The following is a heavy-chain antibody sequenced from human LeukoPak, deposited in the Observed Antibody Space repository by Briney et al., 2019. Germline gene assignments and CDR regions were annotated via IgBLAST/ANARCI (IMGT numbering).Heavy chain of an antibody. CDR2: ISGSGGST. J-gene: IGHJ4*02. D-gene: IGHD6-19*01. CDR1: GFTFSTYS. CDR3: AKLAVAAPFDY. Sequence: GGSLRLSCAASGFTFSTYSMNWVRQAPGKGLEWVSAISGSGGSTYYADSVKGRFTISRDNSKNTLYLQMNSLRAEDTAVYYCAKLAVAAPFDYWGQGTLVTVSS. V-gene: IGHV3-23*01.